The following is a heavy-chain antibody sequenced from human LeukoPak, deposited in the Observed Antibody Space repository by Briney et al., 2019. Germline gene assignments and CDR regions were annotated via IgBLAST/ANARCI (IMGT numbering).Heavy chain of an antibody. V-gene: IGHV4-34*01. CDR1: GGSFSGYY. CDR2: INHSGST. CDR3: ARGYPELGSDY. J-gene: IGHJ4*02. Sequence: SETLSLTCAVYGGSFSGYYWSWIRQPPGKGLEWIGVINHSGSTNYNPSLKGRVTISVDTSKNQFSLKLSSVTAADTAVYYCARGYPELGSDYWGQGTLVTVSS. D-gene: IGHD1-26*01.